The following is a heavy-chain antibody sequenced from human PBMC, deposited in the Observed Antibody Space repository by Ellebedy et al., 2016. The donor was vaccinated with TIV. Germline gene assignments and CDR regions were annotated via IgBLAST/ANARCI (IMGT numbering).Heavy chain of an antibody. D-gene: IGHD2/OR15-2a*01. CDR3: ARGYFASLPVFDP. J-gene: IGHJ5*02. V-gene: IGHV1-18*01. CDR2: INADNGNT. CDR1: GYTFTSYG. Sequence: ASVKVSCXASGYTFTSYGISWVRQAPGQGLEWMGWINADNGNTNYAQKFQGRVTMTTDRSTSTAYMELRSLRSDDTAVYYCARGYFASLPVFDPWGQGTLVTVSS.